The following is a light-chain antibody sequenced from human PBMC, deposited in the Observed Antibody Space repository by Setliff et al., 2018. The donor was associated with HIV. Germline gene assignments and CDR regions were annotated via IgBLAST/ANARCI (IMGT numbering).Light chain of an antibody. CDR2: EVT. CDR3: CSYAVSSTFV. J-gene: IGLJ1*01. V-gene: IGLV2-23*02. Sequence: QSVLTQFASVSGSPGQSITISCTGTSSDVGSYNLVSWYQQHPGKAPKLMIYEVTKRPSGISHRFSGSKSGNTASLTISGLQAEDEAEYYCCSYAVSSTFVFGSVTKVTVL. CDR1: SSDVGSYNL.